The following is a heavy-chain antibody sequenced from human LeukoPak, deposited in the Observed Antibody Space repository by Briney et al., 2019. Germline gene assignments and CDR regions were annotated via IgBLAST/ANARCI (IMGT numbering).Heavy chain of an antibody. J-gene: IGHJ6*03. D-gene: IGHD4-17*01. CDR1: GGSIFSSNSY. Sequence: SETLSLTCTVSGGSIFSSNSYWGWIRQPPGKGLEWIGSIYYSGNTYYNASLKSRVTISVDTSKNQFSLKLSSVTAADTAVYYCARLLTPITTVTRYYYMDVWGKGTTVTISS. CDR3: ARLLTPITTVTRYYYMDV. CDR2: IYYSGNT. V-gene: IGHV4-39*07.